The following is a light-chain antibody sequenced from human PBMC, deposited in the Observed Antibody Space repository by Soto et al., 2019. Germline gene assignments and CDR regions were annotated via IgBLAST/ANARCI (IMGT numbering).Light chain of an antibody. CDR3: QQYFRPWT. J-gene: IGKJ1*01. Sequence: DIVMTQSPDSLAVSLGERATINCKSSQSVLYSSNNKNCLAWYQQKPGQPPKLLIYWASTRESGVPDRFSGSGSGTDFTLTSSSLQAEDVAVYYCQQYFRPWTFGQGTKVESK. CDR1: QSVLYSSNNKNC. V-gene: IGKV4-1*01. CDR2: WAS.